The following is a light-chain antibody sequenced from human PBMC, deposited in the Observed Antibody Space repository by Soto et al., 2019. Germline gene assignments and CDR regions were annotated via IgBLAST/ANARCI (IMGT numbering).Light chain of an antibody. CDR1: QGISNY. J-gene: IGKJ2*01. CDR2: AAS. CDR3: QQLNSYPRYT. V-gene: IGKV1-9*01. Sequence: DIQLTQSPSFLSASVGDRVTITCRASQGISNYLAWYQQKPEKAPKLLIYAASALQSGVPSRFSGSGSGTELTLTISSLQPEDFATYYCQQLNSYPRYTFGQGTKLEIK.